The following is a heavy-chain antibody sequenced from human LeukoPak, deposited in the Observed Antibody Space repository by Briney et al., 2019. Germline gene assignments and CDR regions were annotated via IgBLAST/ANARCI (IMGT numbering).Heavy chain of an antibody. CDR2: IYYSGST. D-gene: IGHD1-26*01. CDR3: ASRHSGSYGAIHDY. Sequence: SETLSLTCTVSGGSISSGGYYWRWIRQHPGKGLEWIGYIYYSGSTYYNPSLKSRVTISVDTSKNQFSLKLSSVTAADTAVYYCASRHSGSYGAIHDYGGQGTLVTVSS. CDR1: GGSISSGGYY. J-gene: IGHJ4*02. V-gene: IGHV4-31*03.